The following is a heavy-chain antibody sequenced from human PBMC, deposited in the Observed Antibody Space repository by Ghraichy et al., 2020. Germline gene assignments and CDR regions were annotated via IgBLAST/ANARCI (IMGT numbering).Heavy chain of an antibody. V-gene: IGHV3-21*01. CDR2: ISSRSSYI. D-gene: IGHD2-8*01. J-gene: IGHJ6*02. CDR1: GFTFSSYS. Sequence: GGSLRLSCAASGFTFSSYSMNWVRQAPGKGLEWVSSISSRSSYIYYADSVKGRFTISRDNAKNSLYLQMNSLRAEDTAVYYCARDHCTNDVCPTSEEYYYYYGMDVWGQGTTVTVSS. CDR3: ARDHCTNDVCPTSEEYYYYYGMDV.